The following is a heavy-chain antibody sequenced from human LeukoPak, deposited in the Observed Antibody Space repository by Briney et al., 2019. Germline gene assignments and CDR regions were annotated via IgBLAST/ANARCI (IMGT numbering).Heavy chain of an antibody. CDR1: GYTFTGYY. V-gene: IGHV1-2*02. CDR2: INPNSGGT. CDR3: ARVDGSGNYVIDY. J-gene: IGHJ4*02. D-gene: IGHD3-10*01. Sequence: ASVKVSCKASGYTFTGYYMHWVRQAPGQGLEWMGWINPNSGGTNYAQKFQGRVTMTRDMSTSTVYMELSSLRSEDTAVYYCARVDGSGNYVIDYWGQGTLVTVSS.